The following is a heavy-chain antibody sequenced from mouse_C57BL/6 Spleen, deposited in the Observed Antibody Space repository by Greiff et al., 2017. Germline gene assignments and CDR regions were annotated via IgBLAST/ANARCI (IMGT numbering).Heavy chain of an antibody. CDR2: IRSKSSNYAT. CDR1: GFTFNTYA. V-gene: IGHV10-3*01. CDR3: VRDADYYGSSWYFDV. D-gene: IGHD1-1*01. Sequence: DVKLVESGGGLVQPKGSLKLSCAASGFTFNTYAMHWVRQAPGKGLEWVARIRSKSSNYATYYADSVKDRFTISRDDSQSMLYLQMNNLKTEDTAMYYCVRDADYYGSSWYFDVWGTGTTVTVSS. J-gene: IGHJ1*03.